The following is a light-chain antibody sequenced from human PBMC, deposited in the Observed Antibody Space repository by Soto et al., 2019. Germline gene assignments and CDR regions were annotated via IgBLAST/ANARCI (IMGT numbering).Light chain of an antibody. CDR2: GAS. J-gene: IGKJ1*01. V-gene: IGKV3-20*01. Sequence: EIVLTQSPGILSLSPGQRVTLSCRASQSVSNDFLAWYQQKPGQAPRLLIYGASTRATDVPDRFSGSGSGADFTLTIRRLEPEDFAVYFCQQYGTSPPWTFGQGTKVDVK. CDR3: QQYGTSPPWT. CDR1: QSVSNDF.